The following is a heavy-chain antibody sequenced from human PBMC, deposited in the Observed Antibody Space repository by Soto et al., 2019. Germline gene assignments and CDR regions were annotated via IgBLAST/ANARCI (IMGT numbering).Heavy chain of an antibody. V-gene: IGHV1-18*01. CDR2: ISLYSDGT. D-gene: IGHD2-2*01. CDR3: ARVVPGAEAWFGP. J-gene: IGHJ5*02. CDR1: GYTFSNYG. Sequence: ASVKVSCKTSGYTFSNYGITWVRQAPGQPLEWLGWISLYSDGTNYAQKFQGRVSMTTDTSTTTAYMELRSLGSDETAVYYCARVVPGAEAWFGPWGQGTLVTVSS.